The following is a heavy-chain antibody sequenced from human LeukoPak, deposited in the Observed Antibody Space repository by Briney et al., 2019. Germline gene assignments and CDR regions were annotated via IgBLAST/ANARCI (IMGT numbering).Heavy chain of an antibody. CDR3: AREVTMVRGGIDWFDP. V-gene: IGHV3-30-3*01. Sequence: QTGGSLRLSCAASGFAFSNYAIHWVRQAPGKGLEWVAFISYDGSIKCYADSVKGRFTISRDNSKNTLTLQMNNLRVEDTAVYYCAREVTMVRGGIDWFDPWGQGTLVTVSS. D-gene: IGHD3-10*01. CDR1: GFAFSNYA. J-gene: IGHJ5*02. CDR2: ISYDGSIK.